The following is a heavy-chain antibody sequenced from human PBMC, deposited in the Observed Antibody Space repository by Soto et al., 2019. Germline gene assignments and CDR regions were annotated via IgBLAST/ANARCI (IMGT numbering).Heavy chain of an antibody. Sequence: SETLSLTCTVSNGSISSSDYYWGWIRQPPGKGLEWIATIYYSGSIYYIPSLKGRISISVDTSRNQFSLRAEDTAVYYCARDRGSSWYWFDPWGQGTLVTVSS. J-gene: IGHJ5*02. CDR3: ARDRGSSWYWFDP. CDR1: NGSISSSDYY. CDR2: IYYSGSI. D-gene: IGHD6-13*01. V-gene: IGHV4-39*02.